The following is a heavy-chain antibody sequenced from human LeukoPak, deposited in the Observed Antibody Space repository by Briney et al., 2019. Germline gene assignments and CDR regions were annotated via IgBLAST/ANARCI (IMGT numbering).Heavy chain of an antibody. D-gene: IGHD3-9*01. CDR3: XRHPARGDILTGYYQSWFDP. J-gene: IGHJ5*02. CDR1: GGSISSSSYY. CDR2: IYYSGST. V-gene: IGHV4-39*01. Sequence: SETLSLTCTVSGGSISSSSYYWGWIRQPPGKGLEWIGSIYYSGSTYYNPSLKSRVTISVDTSKNQFSLKLSSVTAADTAVYXXXRHPARGDILTGYYQSWFDPWGQGTLVTVSS.